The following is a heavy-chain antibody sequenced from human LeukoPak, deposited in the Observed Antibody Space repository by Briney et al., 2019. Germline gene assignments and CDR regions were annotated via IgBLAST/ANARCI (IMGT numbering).Heavy chain of an antibody. D-gene: IGHD2-15*01. V-gene: IGHV3-30*02. CDR3: AKVRGYCSGGSCYSSIDY. CDR1: GFTFSAYD. Sequence: GGSLRLSCAASGFTFSAYDMHWVRHAPGKGLEWVAFIRFDGSSKYYADSVRGRFTISRDTSGNTLFLQMNTLRPEDTAVYYCAKVRGYCSGGSCYSSIDYWGQGTLVTVSS. CDR2: IRFDGSSK. J-gene: IGHJ4*02.